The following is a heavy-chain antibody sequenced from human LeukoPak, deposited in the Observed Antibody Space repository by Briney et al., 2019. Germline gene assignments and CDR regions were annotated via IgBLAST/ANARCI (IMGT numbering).Heavy chain of an antibody. CDR3: ASNTGTVFDY. CDR1: GDTIISTTYC. CDR2: VYYSGST. J-gene: IGHJ4*02. D-gene: IGHD7-27*01. V-gene: IGHV4-61*05. Sequence: SETLSLTCNVSGDTIISTTYCWVWIRQPPGKGLEWIGYVYYSGSTEYNPSLRSRITISLEMSKQQFSLNLTSVTAADTAIYYCASNTGTVFDYWGQGALVTVSS.